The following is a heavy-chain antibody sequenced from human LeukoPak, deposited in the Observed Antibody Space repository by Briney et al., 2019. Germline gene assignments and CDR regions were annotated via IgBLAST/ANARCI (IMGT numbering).Heavy chain of an antibody. CDR3: ARGDSSSWSLFDY. Sequence: SETLSLTCTVSGGSISSGYHYWGWIRQPPGKGLEWIGSIYESGRTHYNPSLRSRVTISVDTSKNQFSLELSSVTAADTAVYYCARGDSSSWSLFDYWGQGTLVTVSS. CDR2: IYESGRT. CDR1: GGSISSGYHY. V-gene: IGHV4-39*01. J-gene: IGHJ4*02. D-gene: IGHD6-13*01.